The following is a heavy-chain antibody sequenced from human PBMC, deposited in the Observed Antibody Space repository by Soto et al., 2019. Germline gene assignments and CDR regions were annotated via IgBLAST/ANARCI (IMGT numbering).Heavy chain of an antibody. D-gene: IGHD3-3*01. CDR1: GGSISSSIYY. CDR2: IYYSGST. J-gene: IGHJ6*02. Sequence: SETLSITCTFSGGSISSSIYYWGWIRQPPGKGLEWIGSIYYSGSTYYNPSLKSRVTISVDTSKNQFSLKLSSVTAADTAVYYCARYGFLGSSYYYYYGMDVWGQGTTVTVSS. CDR3: ARYGFLGSSYYYYYGMDV. V-gene: IGHV4-39*01.